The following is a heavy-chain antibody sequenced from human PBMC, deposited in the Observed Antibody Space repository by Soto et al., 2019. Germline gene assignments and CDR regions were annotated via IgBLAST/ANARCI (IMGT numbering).Heavy chain of an antibody. D-gene: IGHD2-2*01. J-gene: IGHJ4*02. CDR2: ISWDGGST. Sequence: GGSLRLSCAASGFTFDDYTMHWVRQAPGKGLEWVSLISWDGGSTYYADSVKGRFTISRDNSKNSLYLQMNSLRTEDTALYYCAKDMGDIVVVPAAPNSFIDYWGQGTLVTVSS. CDR3: AKDMGDIVVVPAAPNSFIDY. CDR1: GFTFDDYT. V-gene: IGHV3-43*01.